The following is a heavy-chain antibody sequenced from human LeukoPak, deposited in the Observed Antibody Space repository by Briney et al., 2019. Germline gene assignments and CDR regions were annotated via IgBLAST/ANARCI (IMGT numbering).Heavy chain of an antibody. CDR1: GFTFSSYA. Sequence: GGSLRLSCVAPGFTFSSYAMSWVRQAPGKGLEWVSAISGSGGSTYYADSVKGRFTISRDNSKNVLYLQMNSLRAEDTALYYCAKDQNTVATAPFDYWGQGTLVTVSS. D-gene: IGHD4-17*01. CDR3: AKDQNTVATAPFDY. V-gene: IGHV3-23*01. CDR2: ISGSGGST. J-gene: IGHJ4*02.